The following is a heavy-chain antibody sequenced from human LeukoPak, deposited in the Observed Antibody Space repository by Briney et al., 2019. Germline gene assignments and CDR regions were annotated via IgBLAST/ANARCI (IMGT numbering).Heavy chain of an antibody. V-gene: IGHV1-2*02. CDR3: ARDEEMATIFYY. J-gene: IGHJ4*02. Sequence: GASVTVSCKASGYTFTGYYMHWVRQAPGQGLEWMGWINPNSGGTNYAQKFQGRVTMTRDTSISTAYMELSRLRSDDTAVYYCARDEEMATIFYYWGQGTLVTVSS. CDR1: GYTFTGYY. CDR2: INPNSGGT. D-gene: IGHD5-24*01.